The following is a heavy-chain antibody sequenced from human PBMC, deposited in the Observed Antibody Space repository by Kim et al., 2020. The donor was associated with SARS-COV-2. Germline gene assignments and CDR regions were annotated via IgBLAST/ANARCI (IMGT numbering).Heavy chain of an antibody. J-gene: IGHJ6*02. D-gene: IGHD6-13*01. V-gene: IGHV4-39*01. CDR1: GGSISSSSYY. Sequence: SETLSLTCTVSGGSISSSSYYWGWIRQPPGKGLEWIGSIYYSGSTYYNPSLKSRVTISVDTSKNEFSLKLSSVTAADTAVYYCARLYSSSSESGMDVWGQGTTVTVSS. CDR3: ARLYSSSSESGMDV. CDR2: IYYSGST.